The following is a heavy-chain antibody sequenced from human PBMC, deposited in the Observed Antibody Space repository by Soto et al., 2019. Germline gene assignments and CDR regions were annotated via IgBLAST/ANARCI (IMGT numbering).Heavy chain of an antibody. V-gene: IGHV5-51*01. D-gene: IGHD3-16*01. CDR3: ARRPPEGGTMDV. CDR2: IYPGDSDT. Sequence: GESLKISCHCSGCRFTTYWIAWVLQMPGKGLEWMGIIYPGDSDTRYSLSFQGQVTISADKSISTAYLQWSSLKASDTAMYYCARRPPEGGTMDVWGQGTTVTVSS. J-gene: IGHJ6*02. CDR1: GCRFTTYW.